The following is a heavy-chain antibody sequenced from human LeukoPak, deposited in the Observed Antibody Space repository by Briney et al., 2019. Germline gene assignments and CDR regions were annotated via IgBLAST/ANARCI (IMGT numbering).Heavy chain of an antibody. CDR1: GYSISSGYY. V-gene: IGHV4-38-2*02. D-gene: IGHD5-24*01. CDR3: AREQGWLQPPNYCYYYMDV. J-gene: IGHJ6*03. CDR2: IYHSGST. Sequence: SETLSLTCTVSGYSISSGYYWGWIRQPPGKGLEWIGSIYHSGSTYYNPSLKSRVTISVDTSKNQFSLKLSSVTAADTAVYYCAREQGWLQPPNYCYYYMDVWGKGTTVTVSS.